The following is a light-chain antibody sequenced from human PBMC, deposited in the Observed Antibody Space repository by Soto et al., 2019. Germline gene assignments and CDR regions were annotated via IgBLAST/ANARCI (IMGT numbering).Light chain of an antibody. V-gene: IGKV1-27*01. Sequence: IQMTQSPSSLSASVGDTVTISCRTSQAIKDYLAWYQHKPGKVPQLLIYAASTLQSGVRSRFSGSGSGTHFTLTISSLQPEDVATYCCQKCNSSPLTFGGGTKVEIK. CDR3: QKCNSSPLT. CDR2: AAS. J-gene: IGKJ4*01. CDR1: QAIKDY.